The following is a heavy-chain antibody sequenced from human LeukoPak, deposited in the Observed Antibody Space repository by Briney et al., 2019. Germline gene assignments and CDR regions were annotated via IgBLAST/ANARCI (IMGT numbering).Heavy chain of an antibody. CDR3: ARGTDSYYYYMDV. J-gene: IGHJ6*03. CDR2: IYGGGST. CDR1: GFTVSSNY. Sequence: PGGSLRLSCAAAGFTVSSNYMSWVRQAPGKGLEWVSVIYGGGSTYYADSVRGRFTISRDNSKNTLFLQMNSLRAEDTAVYCCARGTDSYYYYMDVWGRGTTVTVSS. V-gene: IGHV3-53*05. D-gene: IGHD2-8*02.